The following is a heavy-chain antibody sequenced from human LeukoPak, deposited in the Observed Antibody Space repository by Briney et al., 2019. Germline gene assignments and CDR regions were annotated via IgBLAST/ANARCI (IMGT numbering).Heavy chain of an antibody. Sequence: PGGSLRLSCAASGFTFSSYSMNWVRQAPGKGLEWVSSISSSSSYIYYADSVKGRFTISRDNAKNSLYLQVNSLRAEDTAVYYCARVRRAYGDYGCFDYWGQGTLVTVSS. J-gene: IGHJ4*02. CDR2: ISSSSSYI. CDR1: GFTFSSYS. D-gene: IGHD4-17*01. CDR3: ARVRRAYGDYGCFDY. V-gene: IGHV3-21*01.